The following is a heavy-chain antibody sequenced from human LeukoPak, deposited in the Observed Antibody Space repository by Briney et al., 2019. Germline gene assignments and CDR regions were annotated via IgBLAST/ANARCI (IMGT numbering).Heavy chain of an antibody. CDR2: ISSSSSTI. J-gene: IGHJ4*02. Sequence: GSLRLSCAASGFTFSSYSMNWVRQAPGKGLEWVSYISSSSSTIYYADSVKGRFTISRDNAKNSLYLQMNSLRAEDTAVYYCARDPPHGDYWGQGTLVTVSS. CDR3: ARDPPHGDY. CDR1: GFTFSSYS. V-gene: IGHV3-48*04.